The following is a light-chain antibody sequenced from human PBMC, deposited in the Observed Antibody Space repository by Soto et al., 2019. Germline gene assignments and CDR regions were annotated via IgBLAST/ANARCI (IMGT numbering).Light chain of an antibody. CDR1: QSVRSN. CDR3: QQYNNWWT. J-gene: IGKJ1*01. Sequence: EIVMTQSPATPSVSPGERATLSCRASQSVRSNLAWYQQKRGQAPRLLIYGASTRATGIPARFSGSGSGTEFSLTISSLQSEDFAVYYCQQYNNWWTFGQGTKVDIK. V-gene: IGKV3-15*01. CDR2: GAS.